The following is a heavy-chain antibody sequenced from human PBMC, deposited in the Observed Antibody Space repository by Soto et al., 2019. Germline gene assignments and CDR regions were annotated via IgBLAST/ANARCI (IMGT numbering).Heavy chain of an antibody. CDR1: GLTFSDHY. J-gene: IGHJ6*02. CDR3: ARAPYFGSGTYYYYALDV. Sequence: QVQLVESGGGLVKPGGSLRLSCAASGLTFSDHYMTWIRQAPGKGLEWISYISSSAGTIYYADSVKGRFTISRDNAKNSLYLQMTNLRAEDTAVYYCARAPYFGSGTYYYYALDVWVQGTTVTVSS. V-gene: IGHV3-11*01. D-gene: IGHD3-10*01. CDR2: ISSSAGTI.